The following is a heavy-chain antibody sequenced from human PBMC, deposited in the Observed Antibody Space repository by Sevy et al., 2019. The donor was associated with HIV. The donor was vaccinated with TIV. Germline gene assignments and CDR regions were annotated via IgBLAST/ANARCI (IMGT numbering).Heavy chain of an antibody. Sequence: ASVKVSCKTSGYTFTDYYIHWVRQAPGQGLEWMGWINPNSGVTHFAQTFHDRFTMTRDTSISTAYMELSRLKSDDTALYYCARDQKQGTTGGVGAIDYWGQGTLVTVSS. CDR2: INPNSGVT. D-gene: IGHD1-1*01. CDR3: ARDQKQGTTGGVGAIDY. J-gene: IGHJ4*02. CDR1: GYTFTDYY. V-gene: IGHV1-2*02.